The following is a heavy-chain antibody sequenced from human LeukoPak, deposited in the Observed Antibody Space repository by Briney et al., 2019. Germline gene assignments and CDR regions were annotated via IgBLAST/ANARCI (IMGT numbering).Heavy chain of an antibody. CDR1: GFTFDDYA. CDR2: ISWNSGSI. Sequence: SGGSLRLSCVASGFTFDDYAMHWVRQAPGKGLEWVSGISWNSGSIGYADSVKGRFTISRDNAKNSLYLQVNSLRAEDTALYYCAKDRGLIDDAFDIWGQGTMVTVSS. J-gene: IGHJ3*02. CDR3: AKDRGLIDDAFDI. D-gene: IGHD3-16*02. V-gene: IGHV3-9*01.